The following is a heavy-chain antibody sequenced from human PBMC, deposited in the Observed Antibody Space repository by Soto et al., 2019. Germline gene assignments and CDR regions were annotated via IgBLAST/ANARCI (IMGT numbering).Heavy chain of an antibody. J-gene: IGHJ6*02. CDR2: ISYDGSNQ. V-gene: IGHV3-30*03. CDR3: ARDQYDFRSGSYYYAMEV. Sequence: QVQLVESGGGLVQPGRSLKLSCAASGFTFSTYGMHWVRQSPGKGLEWVAVISYDGSNQYYRDSVRDSFTISRDNSRNTVYLQINSLREEDTAVYYCARDQYDFRSGSYYYAMEVWGQGTKVTVSS. D-gene: IGHD3-3*01. CDR1: GFTFSTYG.